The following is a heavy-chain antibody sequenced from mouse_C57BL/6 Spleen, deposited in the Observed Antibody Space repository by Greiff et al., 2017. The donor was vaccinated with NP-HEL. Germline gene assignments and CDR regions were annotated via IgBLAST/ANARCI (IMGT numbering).Heavy chain of an antibody. V-gene: IGHV1-50*01. Sequence: VQLHQPGAELVKPGASVKLSCKASGYTFTSYWMQWVKQRPGQGLEWIGEIDPSDSYTTYNQKFKGKATLTVDTSSSTAYMQLSSLTSEDSAVYYCANAYYSNPAWFAYWGQGTLGTVSA. J-gene: IGHJ3*01. CDR2: IDPSDSYT. D-gene: IGHD2-5*01. CDR1: GYTFTSYW. CDR3: ANAYYSNPAWFAY.